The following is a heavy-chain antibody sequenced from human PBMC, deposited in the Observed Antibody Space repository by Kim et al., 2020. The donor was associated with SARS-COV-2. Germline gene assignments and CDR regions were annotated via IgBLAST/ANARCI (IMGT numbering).Heavy chain of an antibody. J-gene: IGHJ5*02. V-gene: IGHV3-30*04. Sequence: GGSLRLSCAASGFTFSSYAMHWVRQAPGKGLEWVAVISYDGSNKYYADSVKGRFTISRDNSKNTLYLQMNSLRAEDTAVYYCARSVNSWSYSSWFDPWGQGTLVTVSS. D-gene: IGHD1-26*01. CDR2: ISYDGSNK. CDR3: ARSVNSWSYSSWFDP. CDR1: GFTFSSYA.